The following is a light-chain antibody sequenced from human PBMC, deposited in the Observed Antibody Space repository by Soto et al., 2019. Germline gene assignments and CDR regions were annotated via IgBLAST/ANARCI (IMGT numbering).Light chain of an antibody. CDR1: QGIGND. V-gene: IGKV1-17*01. CDR2: ATS. Sequence: DIQMTSSPSSLSASVGDRVPIPCRARQGIGNDLGWYQQKPGKAPKRLIYATSSLQSGVPSRFSGSGSETEFTLTISSLQPEDFATYYCLQHNSYPRAFVQGTKVEIK. J-gene: IGKJ1*01. CDR3: LQHNSYPRA.